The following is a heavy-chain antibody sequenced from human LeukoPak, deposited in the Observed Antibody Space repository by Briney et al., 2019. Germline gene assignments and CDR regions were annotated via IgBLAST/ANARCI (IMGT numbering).Heavy chain of an antibody. CDR2: VYYSGST. V-gene: IGHV4-59*01. CDR1: GGSISSYY. CDR3: ARGDSGSFSQFDC. Sequence: KPSETLSLTCTVSGGSISSYYWSWIRQPPGKGLEWIGHVYYSGSTNYNPSLKSRVTISVDTSKNQFSLKLTSVTAADTAVYYCARGDSGSFSQFDCWGQGTLVTVSS. D-gene: IGHD1-26*01. J-gene: IGHJ4*02.